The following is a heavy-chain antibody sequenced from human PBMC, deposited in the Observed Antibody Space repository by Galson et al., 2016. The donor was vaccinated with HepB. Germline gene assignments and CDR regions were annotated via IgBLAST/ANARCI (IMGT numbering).Heavy chain of an antibody. J-gene: IGHJ5*02. CDR1: GFSLSTSGVG. D-gene: IGHD2-2*01. CDR2: VYWNDAK. V-gene: IGHV2-5*01. Sequence: PALVKPTQTLTLTCTFSGFSLSTSGVGVGWIRQPPGKALEWLALVYWNDAKRYRPSLESRLTITKDTSRHQVVLTMTNMDPMDTATYYCALVIPVTGRWFDPWGPGTLVTVSS. CDR3: ALVIPVTGRWFDP.